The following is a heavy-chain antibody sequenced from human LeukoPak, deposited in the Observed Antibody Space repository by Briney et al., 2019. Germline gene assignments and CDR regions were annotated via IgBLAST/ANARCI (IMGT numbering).Heavy chain of an antibody. Sequence: PGGSLRLSCAASGFTFSNAWMSWVRQAPGKGLEWVGRIKSKTDGGTTDYAAPVKGRLTISRDDSKNTLYLQMNSLKTEDTAVYYCTTDLGYCSSTSCSSGDYWGQGTLVTVSS. J-gene: IGHJ4*02. CDR1: GFTFSNAW. CDR2: IKSKTDGGTT. V-gene: IGHV3-15*01. D-gene: IGHD2-2*01. CDR3: TTDLGYCSSTSCSSGDY.